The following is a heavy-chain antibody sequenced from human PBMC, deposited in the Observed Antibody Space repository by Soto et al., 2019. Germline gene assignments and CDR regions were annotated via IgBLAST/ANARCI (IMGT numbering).Heavy chain of an antibody. CDR3: GRGGNSGSVDY. CDR1: GFTFSSYW. J-gene: IGHJ4*02. CDR2: IKVDGAAT. V-gene: IGHV3-74*01. D-gene: IGHD5-12*01. Sequence: EVQLVESGGGLVQPGGSLRLSCAASGFTFSSYWMYWVRQVPVKGLVWVSRIKVDGAATSYADSVKGRFTISRDNAKNTLYQQMNNLRAEDTAVYFCGRGGNSGSVDYWGQGTLVTVSS.